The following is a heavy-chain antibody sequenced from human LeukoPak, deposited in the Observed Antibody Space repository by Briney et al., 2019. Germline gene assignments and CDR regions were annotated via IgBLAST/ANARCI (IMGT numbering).Heavy chain of an antibody. CDR1: GGSISSYY. D-gene: IGHD3-22*01. V-gene: IGHV4-59*01. J-gene: IGHJ4*02. Sequence: SETLSLTCTVSGGSISSYYWSWIRQPPGKGLEWIGYIYYSGSTNYNPSLKSRVTISVDTSKNQFSLKLSSVTAADTAVYYCARVNYYDSSGYFKFPAGFDYWGQGTLVTVSS. CDR2: IYYSGST. CDR3: ARVNYYDSSGYFKFPAGFDY.